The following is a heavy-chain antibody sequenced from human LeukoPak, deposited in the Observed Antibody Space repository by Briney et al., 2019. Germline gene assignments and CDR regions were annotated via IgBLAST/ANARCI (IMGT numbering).Heavy chain of an antibody. CDR1: GFTFSSYA. D-gene: IGHD6-13*01. Sequence: GGSLRLSCAASGFTFSSYAMSWVRQAPGKGLEWVSAISGSGGSTYYADSVKGRFTISRDNAKNSLYLQMNSLRAEDTAVYYCARRGSWGLYYYYGMDVWGQGTTVTVSS. CDR3: ARRGSWGLYYYYGMDV. V-gene: IGHV3-23*01. J-gene: IGHJ6*02. CDR2: ISGSGGST.